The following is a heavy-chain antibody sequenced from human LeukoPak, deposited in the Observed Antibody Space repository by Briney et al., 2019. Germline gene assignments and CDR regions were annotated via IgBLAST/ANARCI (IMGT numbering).Heavy chain of an antibody. Sequence: PSETLSLTCTVPGGSISNYYWTWIRQPPGKGLEWNGDMYSSGSTNYNPSLPSRVTISEDTSKNQFSLKLTSVTAADTAVYYCARATRGSVAGPFDYWGQGTQVTVSS. CDR3: ARATRGSVAGPFDY. V-gene: IGHV4-4*09. D-gene: IGHD6-19*01. CDR1: GGSISNYY. CDR2: MYSSGST. J-gene: IGHJ4*02.